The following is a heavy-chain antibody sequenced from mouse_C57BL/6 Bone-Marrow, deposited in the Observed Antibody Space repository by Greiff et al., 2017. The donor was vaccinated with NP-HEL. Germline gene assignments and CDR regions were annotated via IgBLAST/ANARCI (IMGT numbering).Heavy chain of an antibody. CDR1: GFNIKNTY. CDR3: ARYYDYDWYFDG. V-gene: IGHV14-3*01. Sequence: DVQLQESVAELVRPGASVKLSCTASGFNIKNTYMHWVKQRPEQGLEWIGRIDPANGNTKYTPKFQGKATITAATSSNTAYLQLSSLTSEDTAIDYCARYYDYDWYFDGWGTATTVTVSS. J-gene: IGHJ1*03. D-gene: IGHD2-4*01. CDR2: IDPANGNT.